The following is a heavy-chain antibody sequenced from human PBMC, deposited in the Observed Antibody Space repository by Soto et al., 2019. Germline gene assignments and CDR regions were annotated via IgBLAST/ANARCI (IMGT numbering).Heavy chain of an antibody. J-gene: IGHJ4*02. CDR2: INTGNGNT. D-gene: IGHD6-19*01. CDR1: GYTFTSYT. Sequence: QVQLVQSGAEVEKPGASVKVSCKASGYTFTSYTIHWVRQAPGQRLEWMGWINTGNGNTKYSENLLGRLTITRDTSASTVYMELSSLRSEDTAVYYCGREFDSNGWTTAEYWGQGTLVFVSS. V-gene: IGHV1-3*04. CDR3: GREFDSNGWTTAEY.